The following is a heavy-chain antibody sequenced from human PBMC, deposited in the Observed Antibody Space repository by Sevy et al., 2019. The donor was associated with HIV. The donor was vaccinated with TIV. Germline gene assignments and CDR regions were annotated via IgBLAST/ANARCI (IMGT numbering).Heavy chain of an antibody. CDR3: ARDGLWFGELLPDY. V-gene: IGHV1-2*06. CDR2: INPNSGGT. Sequence: ASVKVSSKASGYTFTGYYMHWVRQAPGQGLEWMGRINPNSGGTNYAQKFQGRGTMTRDTSISTAYMELSRLRSEDTAVYYCARDGLWFGELLPDYWGQGTLVTVSS. CDR1: GYTFTGYY. J-gene: IGHJ4*02. D-gene: IGHD3-10*01.